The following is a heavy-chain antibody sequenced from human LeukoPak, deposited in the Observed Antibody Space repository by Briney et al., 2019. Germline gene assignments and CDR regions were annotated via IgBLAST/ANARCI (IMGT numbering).Heavy chain of an antibody. Sequence: GESLKISCKGSGYSFTSYWVAWVRQMPGKGLEWMGIIYPRDSDTRYSPSSQGQVTISADKSINTACLQWSGLKASDTAVYYCARHVTTASAARGFDIWGQGTMVTVSS. V-gene: IGHV5-51*01. J-gene: IGHJ3*02. D-gene: IGHD1-14*01. CDR1: GYSFTSYW. CDR3: ARHVTTASAARGFDI. CDR2: IYPRDSDT.